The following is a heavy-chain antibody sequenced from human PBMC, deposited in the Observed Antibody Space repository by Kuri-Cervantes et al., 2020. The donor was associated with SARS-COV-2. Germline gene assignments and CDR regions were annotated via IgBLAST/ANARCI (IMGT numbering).Heavy chain of an antibody. Sequence: GESLKISCAASGFTFSSYAMHWVRQAPGKGLEWVSYISSSGSTIYYADSVKGRFTISRDNAKNSLYLQMNSLRAEDTAVYYCARVVRSGYYYDYWGQGTLVTVSS. CDR1: GFTFSSYA. D-gene: IGHD3-22*01. J-gene: IGHJ4*02. V-gene: IGHV3-48*04. CDR2: ISSSGSTI. CDR3: ARVVRSGYYYDY.